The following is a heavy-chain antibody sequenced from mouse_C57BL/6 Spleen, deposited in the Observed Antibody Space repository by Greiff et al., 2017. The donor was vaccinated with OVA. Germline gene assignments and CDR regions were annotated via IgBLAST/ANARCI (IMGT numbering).Heavy chain of an antibody. V-gene: IGHV1-5*01. CDR3: TVKLGRLYFDY. CDR1: GYTFTSYW. J-gene: IGHJ2*01. D-gene: IGHD4-1*01. Sequence: VHVKQSGTVLARPGASVKMSCKTSGYTFTSYWMHWVKQRPGQGLEWIGAIYPGNSDTSYNQKFKGKAKLTAVTSASTAYMELSSLTNEDSAVYYCTVKLGRLYFDYWGQGTTLTVSS. CDR2: IYPGNSDT.